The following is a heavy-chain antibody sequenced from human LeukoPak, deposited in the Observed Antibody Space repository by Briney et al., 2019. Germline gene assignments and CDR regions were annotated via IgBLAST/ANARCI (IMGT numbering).Heavy chain of an antibody. D-gene: IGHD6-25*01. J-gene: IGHJ4*02. CDR3: ARDYGAAGFDY. Sequence: SETLSLTCTVSGGSISNYYWSWIRQPPGKGLEWIGYIYYSGSTNYNPSLKSRVTISVDTSKNQFSLKLSSVTAADTAVYYCARDYGAAGFDYWGRGTLVTVSS. V-gene: IGHV4-59*01. CDR2: IYYSGST. CDR1: GGSISNYY.